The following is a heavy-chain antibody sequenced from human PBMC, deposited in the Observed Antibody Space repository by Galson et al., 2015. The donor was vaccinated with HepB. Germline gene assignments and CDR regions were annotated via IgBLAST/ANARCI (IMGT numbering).Heavy chain of an antibody. D-gene: IGHD3-3*02. CDR3: ARRPSILNWFDP. Sequence: QSGAEVKKPGESLKISCKGSGYSFTSYWISWVRQMPGKGLEWMGRIDPSDSYTNYSPSFQGHVTISADKSISTAYLQWSSLKASDTAMYYCARRPSILNWFDPWGQGTLVTVSS. J-gene: IGHJ5*02. CDR1: GYSFTSYW. CDR2: IDPSDSYT. V-gene: IGHV5-10-1*01.